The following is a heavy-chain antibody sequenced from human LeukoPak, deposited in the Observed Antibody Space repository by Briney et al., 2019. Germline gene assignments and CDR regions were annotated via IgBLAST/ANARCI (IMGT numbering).Heavy chain of an antibody. J-gene: IGHJ3*02. CDR1: GGSITSYY. CDR3: ARVTTSAFDI. V-gene: IGHV4-59*01. Sequence: SEILSLTCTVSGGSITSYYWSWIRQPPGKGLEWIGYIYYSGSTNYNPSLKSRVTISVDTSKNQFSLKLSSVTAADTAVYYCARVTTSAFDIWGQGTMVTVSS. CDR2: IYYSGST. D-gene: IGHD4-17*01.